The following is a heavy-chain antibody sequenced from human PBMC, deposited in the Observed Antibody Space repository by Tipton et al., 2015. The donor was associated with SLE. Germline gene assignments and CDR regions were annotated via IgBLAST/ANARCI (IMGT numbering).Heavy chain of an antibody. J-gene: IGHJ4*02. D-gene: IGHD4-17*01. CDR2: IYYSGST. CDR3: AREGEVTTSPYYFDY. V-gene: IGHV4-31*02. Sequence: LRLSCTVSGGSISSGGYYWSWIRQHPGKGLEWIGYIYYSGSTYYNPSLKSRVTISVDTSQNQFSLKLSAVTAADTAVYYCAREGEVTTSPYYFDYWGQGTLVTVSS. CDR1: GGSISSGGYY.